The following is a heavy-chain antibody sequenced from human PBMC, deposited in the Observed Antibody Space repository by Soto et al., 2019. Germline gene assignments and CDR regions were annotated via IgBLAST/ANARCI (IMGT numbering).Heavy chain of an antibody. CDR2: ISSGGTTI. CDR1: GFTFRSFT. D-gene: IGHD3-3*01. Sequence: GGSLRLSCAASGFTFRSFTMNWVRQAPGKGLEWVSYISSGGTTIYYADSVKGRFTISRDNAKNSLDLQMNSLRADDTAIYYCARALDFWSGYLSDWGQGTLVTVSS. J-gene: IGHJ4*02. V-gene: IGHV3-48*03. CDR3: ARALDFWSGYLSD.